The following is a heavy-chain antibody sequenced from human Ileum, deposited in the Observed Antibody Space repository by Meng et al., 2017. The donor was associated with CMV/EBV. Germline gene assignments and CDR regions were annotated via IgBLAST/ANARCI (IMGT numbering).Heavy chain of an antibody. V-gene: IGHV3-23*01. CDR3: AKDKTKRCGSGGSCYYGY. CDR1: GFTFSSYA. Sequence: GGSLRLSCAASGFTFSSYAMSWVRQAPGKGLEWVSAISGSGGSTYYADSVKGRFTISRDNSKNTLYLQMNSLRAEDTAVYYCAKDKTKRCGSGGSCYYGYWGQGTLVTVSS. D-gene: IGHD2-15*01. CDR2: ISGSGGST. J-gene: IGHJ4*02.